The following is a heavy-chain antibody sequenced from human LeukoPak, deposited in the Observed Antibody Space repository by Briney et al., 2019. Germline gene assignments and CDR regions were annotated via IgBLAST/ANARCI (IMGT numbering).Heavy chain of an antibody. Sequence: PSETLSLTCAVSGYSISSGYYWGCIRPPPGKGLEWIGSIYHSGSTYYNPSLKSRVTISVDTSKNQFSLKLSSVTAADTAVYYCARHYPIAAAGMAPFDYWGQGTLVTVSS. V-gene: IGHV4-38-2*01. CDR3: ARHYPIAAAGMAPFDY. CDR2: IYHSGST. J-gene: IGHJ4*02. CDR1: GYSISSGYY. D-gene: IGHD6-13*01.